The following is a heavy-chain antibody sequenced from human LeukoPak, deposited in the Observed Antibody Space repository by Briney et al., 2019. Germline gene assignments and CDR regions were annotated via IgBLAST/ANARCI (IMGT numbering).Heavy chain of an antibody. CDR1: GFTFSTYG. CDR3: ARENSGSNYGNFDY. Sequence: PGRSLRLSCTASGFTFSTYGMHWVRQAQGKGLEWVALTWYDGSNKNYADSVKGRFTISRDTSKNTLYLQMNSLSAEDTAVYYCARENSGSNYGNFDYWGQGTLVTVSS. CDR2: TWYDGSNK. J-gene: IGHJ4*02. V-gene: IGHV3-33*01. D-gene: IGHD1-26*01.